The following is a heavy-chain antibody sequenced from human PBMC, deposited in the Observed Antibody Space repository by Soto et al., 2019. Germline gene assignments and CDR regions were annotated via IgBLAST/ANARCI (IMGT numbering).Heavy chain of an antibody. Sequence: SETLSLTCTVSGGSVTNSSYYWGWIRQSPGKGLEWIGSVYFRGRSYSKSSVKSRVTISVDTSKNRFSLSLNSVTASDTAVYFCVSQRTTVPTQAYFDYWGPGALVTVS. CDR2: VYFRGRS. V-gene: IGHV4-39*01. D-gene: IGHD4-17*01. CDR1: GGSVTNSSYY. J-gene: IGHJ4*02. CDR3: VSQRTTVPTQAYFDY.